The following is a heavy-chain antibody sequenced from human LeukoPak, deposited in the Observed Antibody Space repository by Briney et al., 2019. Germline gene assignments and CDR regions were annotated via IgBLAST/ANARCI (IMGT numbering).Heavy chain of an antibody. D-gene: IGHD6-6*01. Sequence: SETLSLTCTVSGGSISSYYWSWIRQPAGKGLEWIGRIYTSGSTYYNPSLKSRVTISLDTSKNQFSLRLNSVTAADTAVYYCARVKGSNWFDPWGQGTLVTVSS. CDR2: IYTSGST. CDR1: GGSISSYY. J-gene: IGHJ5*02. CDR3: ARVKGSNWFDP. V-gene: IGHV4-4*07.